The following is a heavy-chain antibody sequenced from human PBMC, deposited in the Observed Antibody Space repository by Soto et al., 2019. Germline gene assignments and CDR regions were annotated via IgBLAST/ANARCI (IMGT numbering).Heavy chain of an antibody. J-gene: IGHJ4*02. CDR3: ARALPVGSGSYYNHRYYFDN. CDR1: GGSIDSTDFY. V-gene: IGHV4-39*07. D-gene: IGHD3-10*01. CDR2: TYYRRNT. Sequence: PSETLSLTCSVSGGSIDSTDFYWVWARQPPGEGLEWIGSTYYRRNTYYNSSLRSRATISVDTSKNQFSLKLSSVTAADTAVYYCARALPVGSGSYYNHRYYFDNWGQETLVTVSS.